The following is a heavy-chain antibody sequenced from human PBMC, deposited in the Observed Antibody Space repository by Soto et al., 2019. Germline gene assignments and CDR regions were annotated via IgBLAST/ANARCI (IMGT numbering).Heavy chain of an antibody. Sequence: SETLSLTCAVSGGSISSGGYSWSWIRQPPGEGLEWIGYIYHSGSTYYNPSLKSRVTISVDTSKNQFSLKLSSVTAADTAVYYCTAAVPNCYGGRCQYGDAFDIWGQGTVVTVS. V-gene: IGHV4-30-2*02. D-gene: IGHD2-15*01. CDR3: TAAVPNCYGGRCQYGDAFDI. CDR1: GGSISSGGYS. J-gene: IGHJ3*02. CDR2: IYHSGST.